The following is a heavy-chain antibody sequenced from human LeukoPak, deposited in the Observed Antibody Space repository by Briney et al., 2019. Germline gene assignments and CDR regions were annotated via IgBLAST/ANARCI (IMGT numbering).Heavy chain of an antibody. CDR3: ARASRSSGYFVFDN. J-gene: IGHJ4*02. V-gene: IGHV4-4*07. D-gene: IGHD3-22*01. CDR2: IYTSGTT. CDR1: GGSISSYY. Sequence: PSETLSLTCTVSGGSISSYYWSWIRQPAGKGLEWIGRIYTSGTTNYNPSLMSRVTMSVDTSKNQFSLRLTSVTAADTAVYYCARASRSSGYFVFDNWGQGTLVTVSS.